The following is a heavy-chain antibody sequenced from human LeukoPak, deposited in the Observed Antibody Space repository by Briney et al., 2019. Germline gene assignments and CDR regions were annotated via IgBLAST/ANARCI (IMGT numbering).Heavy chain of an antibody. CDR2: ISYDGSNK. J-gene: IGHJ3*02. CDR1: GFTFSSYA. CDR3: ARDRPAYYYDLTDAFDI. Sequence: GGSLRLSCAASGFTFSSYAMSWVRQAPGKGLEWVAVISYDGSNKYYADSVKGRFTISRDNSKNTLYLQMNSLRAEDTAVYYCARDRPAYYYDLTDAFDIWGQGTMVTVSS. D-gene: IGHD3-22*01. V-gene: IGHV3-30-3*01.